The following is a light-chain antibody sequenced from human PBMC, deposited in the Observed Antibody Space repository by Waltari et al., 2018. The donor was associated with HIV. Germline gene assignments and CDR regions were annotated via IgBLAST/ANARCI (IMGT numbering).Light chain of an antibody. Sequence: QSVLTQPPSASGTPGQRVTISCSGSSSNIGSNYVYWYQQLPGTAPNLPIYRSNQRPSGVPDRFSGSKAGTSASLAISGLRSEDEADYYCAAWDDSLSGHVVFGGGTKLTVL. CDR1: SSNIGSNY. CDR2: RSN. CDR3: AAWDDSLSGHVV. J-gene: IGLJ2*01. V-gene: IGLV1-47*01.